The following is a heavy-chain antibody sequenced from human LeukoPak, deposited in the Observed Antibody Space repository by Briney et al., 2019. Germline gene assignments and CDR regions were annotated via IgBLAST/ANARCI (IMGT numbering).Heavy chain of an antibody. J-gene: IGHJ3*02. D-gene: IGHD3-16*01. V-gene: IGHV4-39*01. CDR1: GGSIRTSSYY. Sequence: TPSETLSLTCTVSGGSIRTSSYYWGWIRLPPGKGLEWIGSIFYSGSTYYNPSLKSRVTISVDTSKNQFSLKLNSLTAADTAIYYCARHKSLGAFDIWGQGTMVTVSS. CDR2: IFYSGST. CDR3: ARHKSLGAFDI.